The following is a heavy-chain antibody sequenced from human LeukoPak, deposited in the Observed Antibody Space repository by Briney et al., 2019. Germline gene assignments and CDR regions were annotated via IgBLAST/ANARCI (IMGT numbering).Heavy chain of an antibody. CDR3: ARDTTPDVSRVGALDI. D-gene: IGHD1-1*01. CDR2: IHPIGTT. Sequence: SETLSLTCTVSGGSLSSSGYFWGWIRQPPGKGLEWIGRIHPIGTTNYNPSLEGRVAISVDKSKNHFSLNVNSLTAADTAVYYCARDTTPDVSRVGALDIWGQGTMVTVSS. CDR1: GGSLSSSGYF. J-gene: IGHJ3*02. V-gene: IGHV4-39*07.